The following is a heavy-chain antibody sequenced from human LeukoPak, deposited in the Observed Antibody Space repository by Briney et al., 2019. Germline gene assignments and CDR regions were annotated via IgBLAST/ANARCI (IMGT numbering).Heavy chain of an antibody. D-gene: IGHD2-2*01. V-gene: IGHV3-74*01. CDR2: INSDGSST. Sequence: GGSLRLSCAASGFTFSSYWMRWVRQAPGKGLVWVSRINSDGSSTSYADSVKGRFTISRDNAKNTLYLQMNSLRAEDTAVYYCARRAVVRQPARYNWFDPWGQGTLVTVSS. J-gene: IGHJ5*02. CDR3: ARRAVVRQPARYNWFDP. CDR1: GFTFSSYW.